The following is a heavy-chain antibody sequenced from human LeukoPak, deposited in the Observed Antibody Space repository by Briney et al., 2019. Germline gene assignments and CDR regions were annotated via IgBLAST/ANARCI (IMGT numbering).Heavy chain of an antibody. Sequence: PSETLSLTCTVSGGSISTSTYYWGWVRQPPGKGLEWIGEIHHSGSTNYNPSLKSRVTISVDTSKNQFSLKLSSVTAADTAVYYCARGGGVDGYYFDSWGQGTLVTASS. J-gene: IGHJ4*02. D-gene: IGHD2-15*01. V-gene: IGHV4-39*07. CDR2: IHHSGST. CDR3: ARGGGVDGYYFDS. CDR1: GGSISTSTYY.